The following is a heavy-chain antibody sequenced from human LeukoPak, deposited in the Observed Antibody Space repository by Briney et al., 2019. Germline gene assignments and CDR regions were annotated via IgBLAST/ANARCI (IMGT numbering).Heavy chain of an antibody. CDR1: GFTFSSYG. CDR3: ASTWGYGNY. V-gene: IGHV3-30*03. D-gene: IGHD5-18*01. J-gene: IGHJ4*02. CDR2: ISYDGSNK. Sequence: GGSLRLSCAASGFTFSSYGMHRVRQAPGKGLEWVAVISYDGSNKYYADSVKGRFTISRDNSKNSLYLQMNSLRAEDTAVYYCASTWGYGNYWGQGTLVTVSS.